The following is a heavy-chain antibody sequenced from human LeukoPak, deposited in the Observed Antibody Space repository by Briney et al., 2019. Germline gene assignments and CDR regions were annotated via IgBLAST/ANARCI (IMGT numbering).Heavy chain of an antibody. J-gene: IGHJ4*02. Sequence: GGSLRLSCAASGFTFSSYWMSWVRQAPGKGLEWVANIKQDGSEKYYVDSVKGRFTISRDNAKNSLYLQMNSLRAEDTAVYYCARGGGTAMVHLYYFDYWGQGTLVTVSS. D-gene: IGHD5-18*01. CDR1: GFTFSSYW. CDR3: ARGGGTAMVHLYYFDY. CDR2: IKQDGSEK. V-gene: IGHV3-7*01.